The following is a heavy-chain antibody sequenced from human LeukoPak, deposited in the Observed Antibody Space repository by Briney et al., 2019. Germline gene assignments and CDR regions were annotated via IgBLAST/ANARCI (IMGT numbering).Heavy chain of an antibody. CDR2: INPSGGST. D-gene: IGHD4-23*01. CDR3: ASLAGGNSESSDAFDI. J-gene: IGHJ3*02. Sequence: ASVKVSCKASGYTFTSYYMDWVRQAPGQGLEWMGIINPSGGSTSYAQKFQGRVTMTRDMSTSTVYMELSSLRSEDTAVYYCASLAGGNSESSDAFDIWGKGTTVSISS. CDR1: GYTFTSYY. V-gene: IGHV1-46*01.